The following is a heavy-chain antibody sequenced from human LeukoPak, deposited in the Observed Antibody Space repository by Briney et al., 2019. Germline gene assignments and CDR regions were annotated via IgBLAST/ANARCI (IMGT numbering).Heavy chain of an antibody. CDR3: ARGSGYVYY. CDR1: GGSISSYY. V-gene: IGHV4-59*01. J-gene: IGHJ4*02. D-gene: IGHD5-12*01. Sequence: SETLSLTCTVSGGSISSYYWSWIRQPPGKGLEWLGSIYYTGSTDYHPSLKSRVTISLDTSKNQFSLKLTSVTAADTAVYYCARGSGYVYYWGQGTLVTVSS. CDR2: IYYTGST.